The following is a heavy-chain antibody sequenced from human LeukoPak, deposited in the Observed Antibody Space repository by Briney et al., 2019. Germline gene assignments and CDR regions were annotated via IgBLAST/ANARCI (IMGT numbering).Heavy chain of an antibody. Sequence: SETLSLTCAVYGGSFSGYYWSWIRQPPGKGLEWIGEINHSGSTNYNPSLKSRVTISVDTSKNQFSLKLSSVTAADTAVYYCARGQDYYDSSGYYPWGQGTLVTVSS. CDR1: GGSFSGYY. V-gene: IGHV4-34*01. CDR2: INHSGST. D-gene: IGHD3-22*01. CDR3: ARGQDYYDSSGYYP. J-gene: IGHJ5*02.